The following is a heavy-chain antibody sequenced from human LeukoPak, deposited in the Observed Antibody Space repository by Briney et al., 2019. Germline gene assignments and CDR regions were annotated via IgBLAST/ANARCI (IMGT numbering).Heavy chain of an antibody. D-gene: IGHD4-17*01. V-gene: IGHV4-39*01. CDR3: TRRPLMTLTTSGYFDY. CDR1: GGSISSNNCY. J-gene: IGHJ4*02. CDR2: AYYSGGT. Sequence: PSETLSLTCTVSGGSISSNNCYWAWIRQTPGKGLEWIGSAYYSGGTCYNPSLESRVTISVDMSKNQFSLKVSSVTAADTAVYYCTRRPLMTLTTSGYFDYWGQGTLVTVSS.